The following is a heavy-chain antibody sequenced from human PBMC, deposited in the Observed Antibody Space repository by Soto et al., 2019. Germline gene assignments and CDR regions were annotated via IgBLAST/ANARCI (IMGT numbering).Heavy chain of an antibody. CDR1: SGSISNSDW. J-gene: IGHJ6*03. V-gene: IGHV4-4*02. Sequence: QVQLQESGPGLVKPSGTLSLTCAVSSGSISNSDWWSWVRQPPGKGLEWIGEIYHSGSTNYNPSLKSRVTISVDKSKNQFSLKLSSVTAADTAIYYCAIRYSYYYYIHVWGKGTTVTVSS. CDR3: AIRYSYYYYIHV. CDR2: IYHSGST. D-gene: IGHD4-4*01.